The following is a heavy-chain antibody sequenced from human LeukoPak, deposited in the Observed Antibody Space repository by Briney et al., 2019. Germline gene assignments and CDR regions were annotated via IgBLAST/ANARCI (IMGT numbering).Heavy chain of an antibody. D-gene: IGHD6-19*01. CDR3: AGGIAVAGY. V-gene: IGHV4-38-2*01. J-gene: IGHJ4*02. CDR2: IYHSGST. Sequence: SETLSLTCAVSGYSISSGYYWGWIRLPPGKGLEWIGSIYHSGSTYYNPSLKSRVTISVDTSKNQFSLKLSSVTAADTAVYYCAGGIAVAGYWGQGTLVTVSS. CDR1: GYSISSGYY.